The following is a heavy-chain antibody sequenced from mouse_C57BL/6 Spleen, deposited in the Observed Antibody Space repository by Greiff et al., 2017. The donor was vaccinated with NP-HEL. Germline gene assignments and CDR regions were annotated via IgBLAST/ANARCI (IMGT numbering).Heavy chain of an antibody. Sequence: EVMLVESGEGLVKPGGSLKLSCAASGFTFSSYAMSWVRQTPEKRLEWVAYISSGSSTIYYADTVKGRFTISRDNAKNTLFLQMTSLRSEDTAMYYCARPDGSSSYWYFDVWGTGTTVTVSS. CDR2: ISSGSSTI. V-gene: IGHV5-17*01. J-gene: IGHJ1*03. D-gene: IGHD1-1*01. CDR1: GFTFSSYA. CDR3: ARPDGSSSYWYFDV.